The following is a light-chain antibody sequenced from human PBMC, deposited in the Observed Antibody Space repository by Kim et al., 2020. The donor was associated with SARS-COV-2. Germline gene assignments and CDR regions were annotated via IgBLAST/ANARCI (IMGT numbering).Light chain of an antibody. CDR2: RAS. CDR3: LQSSSYPYT. V-gene: IGKV1-5*03. CDR1: QRIDAF. Sequence: SASEGDRVTITCRASQRIDAFLAWCQQKPGKGPNLLIYRASSLQRGVPSRFSGGGSGTQFTLTIRSLQPDDFATYYCLQSSSYPYTFGQGTKLEIK. J-gene: IGKJ2*01.